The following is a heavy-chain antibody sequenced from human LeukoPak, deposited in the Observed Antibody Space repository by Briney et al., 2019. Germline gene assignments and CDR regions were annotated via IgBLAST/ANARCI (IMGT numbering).Heavy chain of an antibody. J-gene: IGHJ4*02. CDR3: AKWGDYEILTGCYDSDY. CDR2: VSGRDDST. CDR1: GFTFRNYA. D-gene: IGHD3-9*01. V-gene: IGHV3-23*01. Sequence: PGASLTLSCAASGFTFRNYAMSWVRQAPGKGLEWVSAVSGRDDSTYYADSVKGRFTISRDNSKNTLYLQMNSLRAEDTAVYYCAKWGDYEILTGCYDSDYWGQGTLVTVSS.